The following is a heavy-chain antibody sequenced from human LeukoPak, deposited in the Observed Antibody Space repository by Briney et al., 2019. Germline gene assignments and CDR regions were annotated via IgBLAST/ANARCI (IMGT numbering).Heavy chain of an antibody. CDR2: IYYSGST. D-gene: IGHD3-16*01. Sequence: SETLSLTCTVSGGSLSSYYWSWIRQPPGKGLEWIGYIYYSGSTNYNPSLKSRVTISVDTSKNQFSLKLSSVTAADTAVYYCASLTSNGYYYYGMDVWGQGTTVTVSS. CDR3: ASLTSNGYYYYGMDV. CDR1: GGSLSSYY. J-gene: IGHJ6*02. V-gene: IGHV4-59*01.